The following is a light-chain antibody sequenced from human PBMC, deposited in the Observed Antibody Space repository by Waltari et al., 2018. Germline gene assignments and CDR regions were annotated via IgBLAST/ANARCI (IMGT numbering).Light chain of an antibody. CDR1: ILGHTY. J-gene: IGLJ3*02. Sequence: SYELNQHPSVSVSPGQTASITCSRAILGHTYPSWYQQKPGQFPILVIYQDTKRLSEIPERCSGSKSANAATLTITGTQAMDEADYYCQALGTGAWVFGGGTKLTVL. CDR3: QALGTGAWV. CDR2: QDT. V-gene: IGLV3-1*01.